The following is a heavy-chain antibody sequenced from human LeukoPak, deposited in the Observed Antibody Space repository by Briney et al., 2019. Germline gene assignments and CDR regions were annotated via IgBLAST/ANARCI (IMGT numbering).Heavy chain of an antibody. V-gene: IGHV1-2*02. CDR2: INPNSGGT. CDR3: TRPKTTLTTPTDY. J-gene: IGHJ4*02. CDR1: GYTFTYYY. D-gene: IGHD4-17*01. Sequence: ASVNVSFKASGYTFTYYYMHWVRQAPGQGLAWMGWINPNSGGTKYAQKSQGRVTMTRVTSISTAYMELTSLTSDDTAVYYCTRPKTTLTTPTDYWGEGTLVTVSS.